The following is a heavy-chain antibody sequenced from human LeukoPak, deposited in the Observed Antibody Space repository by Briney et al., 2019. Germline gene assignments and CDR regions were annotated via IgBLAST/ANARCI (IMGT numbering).Heavy chain of an antibody. CDR3: ARVYSTTPDYYYYGMDV. J-gene: IGHJ6*02. V-gene: IGHV4-34*01. Sequence: PSETLSLTCAVYGGSFSGYYWSWIRQPPGKGLEWIGEINHSGSTNYNPSLKSRVTISVDTSKNQFSLKLSSVTAADTAVYCCARVYSTTPDYYYYGMDVWGQGTTVTVSS. D-gene: IGHD6-13*01. CDR1: GGSFSGYY. CDR2: INHSGST.